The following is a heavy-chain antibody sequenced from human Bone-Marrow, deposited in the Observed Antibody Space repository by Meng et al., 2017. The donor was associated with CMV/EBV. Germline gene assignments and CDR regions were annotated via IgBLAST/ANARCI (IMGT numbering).Heavy chain of an antibody. CDR1: GYTFTGYY. V-gene: IGHV1-2*02. D-gene: IGHD3-3*01. CDR2: INPNSGDT. J-gene: IGHJ6*02. CDR3: ARAHPYDFWSGSV. Sequence: ASVKVSCKASGYTFTGYYMHWVRQAPGQGLEWMGCINPNSGDTYYAQNFQGRVTMTRDMSLSTAYMELSRLRSDDTAVYFCARAHPYDFWSGSVWGQGTTVTVSS.